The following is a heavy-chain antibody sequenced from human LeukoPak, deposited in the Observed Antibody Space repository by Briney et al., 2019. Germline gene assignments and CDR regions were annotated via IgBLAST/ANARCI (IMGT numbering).Heavy chain of an antibody. V-gene: IGHV3-30*02. CDR1: GFTFSSYG. CDR3: ARDDDYILDI. CDR2: IQYDGSNK. D-gene: IGHD3-16*01. J-gene: IGHJ3*02. Sequence: PGGSLRLSCAASGFTFSSYGMHWVRQAPGKGLEWVALIQYDGSNKLYADSVKGRFTISRDNSKNTLYVQMNSLRTDDTAVYYCARDDDYILDIWGQGTMVTVSS.